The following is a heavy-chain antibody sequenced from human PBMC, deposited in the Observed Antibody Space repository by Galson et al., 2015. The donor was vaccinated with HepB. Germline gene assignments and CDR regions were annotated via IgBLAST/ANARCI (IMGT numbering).Heavy chain of an antibody. Sequence: SVKVSCKASGYNFTDYYIHWVRQAPGQGLEWMGWINPNTGGTNCAQKFQGGVTMTRDTSISAAYMELSRLRPDDTAVCYCARHNVGGWFDPWGQGTLVTVSS. V-gene: IGHV1-2*02. CDR3: ARHNVGGWFDP. CDR2: INPNTGGT. CDR1: GYNFTDYY. D-gene: IGHD3-16*01. J-gene: IGHJ5*02.